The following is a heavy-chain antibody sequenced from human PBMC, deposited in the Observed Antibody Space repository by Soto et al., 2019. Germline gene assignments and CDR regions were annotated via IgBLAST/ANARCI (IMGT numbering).Heavy chain of an antibody. D-gene: IGHD2-8*01. CDR1: GGSFSGYY. CDR2: INHRGNT. V-gene: IGHV4-34*01. CDR3: ARQEVPQWFTKGYYGMDV. Sequence: QVQLQQWGAGLSKPSETLSLTCAVYGGSFSGYYWTWIRQPPGKGLEWIGEINHRGNTNYNPSLKSLVTISADKSKNQFSLKLTSVTAADTAVYYCARQEVPQWFTKGYYGMDVWDQGTTVTVSS. J-gene: IGHJ6*02.